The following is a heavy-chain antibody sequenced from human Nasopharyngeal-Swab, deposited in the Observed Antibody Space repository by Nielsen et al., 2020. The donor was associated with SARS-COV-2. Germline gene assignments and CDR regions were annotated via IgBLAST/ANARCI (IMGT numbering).Heavy chain of an antibody. Sequence: SETLSLICTVSGGSISSYYWSWIRQPPGKGLEWIGYIYYSGSTNYNPSLKSRVTISVDTSKNQFSLKLSSVTAADTAVYYCARGTYYDILTGYYPWDYYGMDVWGQGTTVTVSS. D-gene: IGHD3-9*01. CDR3: ARGTYYDILTGYYPWDYYGMDV. CDR1: GGSISSYY. CDR2: IYYSGST. J-gene: IGHJ6*02. V-gene: IGHV4-59*01.